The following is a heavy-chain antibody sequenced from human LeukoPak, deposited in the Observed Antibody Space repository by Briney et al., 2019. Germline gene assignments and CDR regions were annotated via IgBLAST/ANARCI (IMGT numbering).Heavy chain of an antibody. D-gene: IGHD1-26*01. CDR2: INPNSGGT. Sequence: ASVKVSCKASGYTFTCYYMHWVRQAPGQGLEWMGWINPNSGGTNYAQKFQGRVTMTRDTSISTAYMELSRLRSDDTAVYYCARASGSRIVYAFDIRGQGTMVTVSS. J-gene: IGHJ3*02. CDR1: GYTFTCYY. V-gene: IGHV1-2*02. CDR3: ARASGSRIVYAFDI.